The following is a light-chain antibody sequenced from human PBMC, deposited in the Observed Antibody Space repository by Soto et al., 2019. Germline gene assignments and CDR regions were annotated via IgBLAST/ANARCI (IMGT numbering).Light chain of an antibody. CDR3: QQYYGAPPYT. J-gene: IGKJ2*01. Sequence: DIVLTQSPDSLAVSLGERATIDCKSSQSILYSSNNKNYLAWYQQKPGQPPKLLIYWASIRESGIPDRFSGSGSGTVFTLTIRSLQAEDVAVYYCQQYYGAPPYTFGQGTKLEIK. V-gene: IGKV4-1*01. CDR2: WAS. CDR1: QSILYSSNNKNY.